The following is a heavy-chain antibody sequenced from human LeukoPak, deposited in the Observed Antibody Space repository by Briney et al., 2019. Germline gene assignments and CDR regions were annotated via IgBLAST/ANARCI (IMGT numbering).Heavy chain of an antibody. D-gene: IGHD5-24*01. CDR2: ISSSSSYT. V-gene: IGHV3-11*05. Sequence: GGSLRLSCAASGFTFSDYYMSWIRQAPGEGLERVSYISSSSSYTNYADSVKGRFTISRDNAKNSLYLQMNSLRAEDTAVYYCARVVEMATIHFLTLRHYNWFDPWGQGTLVTVSS. J-gene: IGHJ5*02. CDR3: ARVVEMATIHFLTLRHYNWFDP. CDR1: GFTFSDYY.